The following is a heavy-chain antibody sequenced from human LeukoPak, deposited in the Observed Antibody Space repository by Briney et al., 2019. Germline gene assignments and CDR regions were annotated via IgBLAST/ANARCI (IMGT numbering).Heavy chain of an antibody. D-gene: IGHD3-10*01. J-gene: IGHJ3*02. V-gene: IGHV3-30*04. CDR2: ISYDGSNK. CDR3: ARGFKRGAPAFDI. CDR1: GFTFSNYA. Sequence: PGGSLRLSCAASGFTFSNYAMSWVRQAPGKGLEWVAVISYDGSNKYYADSVKGRFTISRDNSKNTLYLQMNSLRAEDTAVYYCARGFKRGAPAFDIWGQGTMVTVSS.